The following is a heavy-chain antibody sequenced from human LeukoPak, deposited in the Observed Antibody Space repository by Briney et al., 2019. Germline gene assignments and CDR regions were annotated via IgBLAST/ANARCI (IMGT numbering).Heavy chain of an antibody. V-gene: IGHV3-23*01. Sequence: GGSLRLSCAASGFTFSSYAMSWVRQAPGKGLDWVSGISDNGDSTNYADSVKGRFTISRDNSKSTLYLQMSSLRAEDTAVYYCAKDWEVFDYWGQGTLVTVSS. D-gene: IGHD1-26*01. CDR2: ISDNGDST. CDR3: AKDWEVFDY. CDR1: GFTFSSYA. J-gene: IGHJ4*02.